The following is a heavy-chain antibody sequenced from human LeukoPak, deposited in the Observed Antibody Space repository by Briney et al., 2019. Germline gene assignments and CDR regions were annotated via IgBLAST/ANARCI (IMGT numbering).Heavy chain of an antibody. CDR1: GFTVSSNY. J-gene: IGHJ4*02. CDR2: IYSGGST. D-gene: IGHD6-19*01. V-gene: IGHV3-66*01. CDR3: ARDGPIAVAGTYFDY. Sequence: PGGSLRLSWAASGFTVSSNYMSWVRQAPGKGLEWVSVIYSGGSTYYADSVKGRFTISRDNSKNTLYLQMNSLRAEDTAVYYCARDGPIAVAGTYFDYWGQGTLVTVSS.